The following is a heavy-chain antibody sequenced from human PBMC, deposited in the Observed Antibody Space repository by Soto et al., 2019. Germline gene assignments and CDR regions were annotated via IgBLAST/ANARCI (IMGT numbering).Heavy chain of an antibody. CDR3: AKSSRQWLAQRPFGEGYYFDY. J-gene: IGHJ4*02. D-gene: IGHD6-19*01. CDR2: ISYDGSNK. V-gene: IGHV3-30*18. CDR1: GFTFSSYG. Sequence: GGSLRLSCAASGFTFSSYGMHWVRQAPGKGLEWVAVISYDGSNKYYADSVKGRFTISRDNSKNTLYLQMNSLRAEDTAVYYCAKSSRQWLAQRPFGEGYYFDYWGQGTLVTVSS.